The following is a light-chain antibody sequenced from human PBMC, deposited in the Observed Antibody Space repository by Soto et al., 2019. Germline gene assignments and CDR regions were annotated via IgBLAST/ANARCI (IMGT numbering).Light chain of an antibody. CDR1: QSVSSY. Sequence: EIVLTQSPATLSLSPGERATLSCRASQSVSSYLAWYQQKPGQAPRLLIYDASNRATGIPARFSGSGSGTDFTLTISSLEPEDFAVYYCQQLSNQITFGQGTRLE. CDR3: QQLSNQIT. CDR2: DAS. J-gene: IGKJ5*01. V-gene: IGKV3-11*01.